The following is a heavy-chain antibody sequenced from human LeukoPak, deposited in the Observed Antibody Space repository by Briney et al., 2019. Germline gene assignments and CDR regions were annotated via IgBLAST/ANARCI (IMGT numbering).Heavy chain of an antibody. CDR3: ASDGEAARLFDY. CDR2: IVPILGIA. Sequence: SVKVSCKASGGTFSSYAISWVRQAPGQGLEWMGRIVPILGIANYAQKFQGRVTITADKSTSTAYMELSSLRSEDTAVYYCASDGEAARLFDYWGQGTLVTVSS. D-gene: IGHD6-6*01. CDR1: GGTFSSYA. V-gene: IGHV1-69*04. J-gene: IGHJ4*02.